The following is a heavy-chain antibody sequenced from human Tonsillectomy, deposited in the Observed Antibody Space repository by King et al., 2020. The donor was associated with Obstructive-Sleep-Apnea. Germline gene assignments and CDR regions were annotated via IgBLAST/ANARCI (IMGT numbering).Heavy chain of an antibody. CDR1: GGSISSYY. Sequence: QLQESGPGLVEPSETLSLTCTVSGGSISSYYWSWIRQPPGKGLEWIGYIYYSGSTNYNPSLKSRVTISIDTSKNQFSLKLSSVTAADTAVYYCARVSLDYGGNPDYWYFDLWGRGTLVTVSS. CDR2: IYYSGST. CDR3: ARVSLDYGGNPDYWYFDL. V-gene: IGHV4-59*01. D-gene: IGHD4-23*01. J-gene: IGHJ2*01.